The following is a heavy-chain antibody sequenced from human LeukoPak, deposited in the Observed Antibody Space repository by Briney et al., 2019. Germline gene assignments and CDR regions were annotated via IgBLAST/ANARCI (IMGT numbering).Heavy chain of an antibody. CDR3: TTGPRGVIVY. Sequence: GGSLRLSCAASGFTFSNACMSGVRQAPGEGVEGVGRIKSKTDGGTTGHAAPVKGRLTISRDDSKNTLYLQMNSLKTEDTAVSYCTTGPRGVIVYWGQGTLVTVSS. CDR1: GFTFSNAC. CDR2: IKSKTDGGTT. J-gene: IGHJ4*02. D-gene: IGHD3-16*02. V-gene: IGHV3-15*01.